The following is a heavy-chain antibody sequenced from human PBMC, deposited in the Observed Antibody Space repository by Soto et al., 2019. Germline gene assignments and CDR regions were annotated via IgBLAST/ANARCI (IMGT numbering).Heavy chain of an antibody. CDR1: GFTFSSYA. CDR3: ARVRSIAVAGRRMGDAFDI. CDR2: ISYDGSNK. J-gene: IGHJ3*02. Sequence: QVQLVESGGGVVQPGRSLRLSCAASGFTFSSYAMHWVRQAPGKGLEWVAVISYDGSNKYYADSVKGRFTISRDNSKNTLYLQMNSLRAEDTAAYYCARVRSIAVAGRRMGDAFDIWGQGTMVTVSS. D-gene: IGHD6-19*01. V-gene: IGHV3-30-3*01.